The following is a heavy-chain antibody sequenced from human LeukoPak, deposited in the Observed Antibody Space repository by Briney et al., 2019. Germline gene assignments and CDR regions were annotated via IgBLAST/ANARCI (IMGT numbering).Heavy chain of an antibody. Sequence: SETLSLTCTVSGGSISTYYWTWIRQPPGKGLEWIGYIYYTGSTNHNPSLKSPDTISVDPSKKQLSLELSSVTAADTAVYYCARGRSSGWYFDSWGQGTLVTVSS. CDR2: IYYTGST. V-gene: IGHV4-59*08. D-gene: IGHD6-19*01. CDR3: ARGRSSGWYFDS. J-gene: IGHJ4*02. CDR1: GGSISTYY.